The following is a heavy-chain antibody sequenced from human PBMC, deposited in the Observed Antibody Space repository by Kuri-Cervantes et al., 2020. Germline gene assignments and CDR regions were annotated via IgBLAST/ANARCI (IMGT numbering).Heavy chain of an antibody. V-gene: IGHV1-46*01. CDR3: GTGYSSGWYVY. CDR2: INPSGGST. J-gene: IGHJ4*02. Sequence: ASVKVSCKASGYTFTSYYMHWVRQAPGQGLEWMGIINPSGGSTSYAQKFQGRVTMTRDTSTSTVYMELSSLRSEDTAVYYCGTGYSSGWYVYLGQGTLVTVSS. D-gene: IGHD6-19*01. CDR1: GYTFTSYY.